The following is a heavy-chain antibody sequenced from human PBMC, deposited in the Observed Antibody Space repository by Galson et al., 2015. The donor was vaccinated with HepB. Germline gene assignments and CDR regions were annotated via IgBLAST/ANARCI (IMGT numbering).Heavy chain of an antibody. J-gene: IGHJ4*02. V-gene: IGHV3-23*01. CDR3: AKAYRSSSSCHYFDY. Sequence: SLRLSCAASGFTFSSYAMTWVRQAPGKGLEWVSGISGSGGTTYNADSVKGRFTISRDNSKNTLDLQMNSLRAEDTAVYYCAKAYRSSSSCHYFDYWGQGTLVTVSS. CDR2: ISGSGGTT. D-gene: IGHD2-15*01. CDR1: GFTFSSYA.